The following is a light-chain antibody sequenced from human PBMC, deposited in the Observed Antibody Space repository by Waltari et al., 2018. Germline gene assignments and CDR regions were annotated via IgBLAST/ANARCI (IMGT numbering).Light chain of an antibody. CDR2: GAS. Sequence: EIVLTQSPGTLSLSLGERATLSCRASQSVDTTLLAWYQQKPGQAPRLLIYGASSRATGIPDRFSGFGSGTDFSLTISRLEPEDFAVYYCLHYGWSGRTFGQGTKVEIK. CDR1: QSVDTTL. V-gene: IGKV3-20*01. J-gene: IGKJ1*01. CDR3: LHYGWSGRT.